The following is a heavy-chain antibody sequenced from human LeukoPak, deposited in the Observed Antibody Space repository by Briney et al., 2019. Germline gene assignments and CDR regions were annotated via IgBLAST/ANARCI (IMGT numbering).Heavy chain of an antibody. CDR3: AREHPYSGSSTVDY. Sequence: SETLSLTCTVSGGSISSSSYYWGWIRQPPGKGLEWIGSIYYSGSTYYNPSLKSRVTISVDTSKNQFSLKLSSVTAADTAVYYCAREHPYSGSSTVDYWGQGTLVTVSS. D-gene: IGHD1-26*01. V-gene: IGHV4-39*07. J-gene: IGHJ4*02. CDR2: IYYSGST. CDR1: GGSISSSSYY.